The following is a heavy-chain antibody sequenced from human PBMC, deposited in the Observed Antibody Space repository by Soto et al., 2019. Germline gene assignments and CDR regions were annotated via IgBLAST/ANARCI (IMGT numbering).Heavy chain of an antibody. D-gene: IGHD1-1*01. V-gene: IGHV3-33*01. J-gene: IGHJ5*02. Sequence: GGSLRLSCAASGFTFSSYLIHWVRQGPGKGLEWVAVIWYDGSNKYYADSVKGRFTISRDNSKKTLYLQMHSLRAEDAAVYYCPRDNVGRRGINRFDPWGQGTLVTVSS. CDR2: IWYDGSNK. CDR1: GFTFSSYL. CDR3: PRDNVGRRGINRFDP.